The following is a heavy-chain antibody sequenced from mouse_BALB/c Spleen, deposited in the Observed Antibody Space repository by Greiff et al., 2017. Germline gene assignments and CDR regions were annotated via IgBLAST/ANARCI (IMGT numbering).Heavy chain of an antibody. CDR2: IDTSDSYT. D-gene: IGHD1-1*02. V-gene: IGHV1-69*01. J-gene: IGHJ3*01. CDR1: GYTFTDYW. CDR3: AREGGSSAWFAY. Sequence: QVQLQQPGAELVMPGASVKMSCKASGYTFTDYWMHWVKQRPGQGLEWIGAIDTSDSYTSYNQKFKGKATLTVDESSSTAYMQLSSLTSEDSAVYYCAREGGSSAWFAYWGQGTLVTVSA.